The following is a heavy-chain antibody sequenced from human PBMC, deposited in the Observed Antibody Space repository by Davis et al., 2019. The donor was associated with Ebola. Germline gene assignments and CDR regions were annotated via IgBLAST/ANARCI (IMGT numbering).Heavy chain of an antibody. Sequence: LRLSCTVSGGSISSGDYYWSWIRQPPGKGLEWIGYIHYSGSTYYNPSLKSRVTISVDTSKNQFSLKLSSVTAADTAVYYCARLDSSGWSVKFDYWGQGTLVTVSS. CDR2: IHYSGST. CDR3: ARLDSSGWSVKFDY. CDR1: GGSISSGDYY. V-gene: IGHV4-30-4*01. J-gene: IGHJ4*02. D-gene: IGHD6-19*01.